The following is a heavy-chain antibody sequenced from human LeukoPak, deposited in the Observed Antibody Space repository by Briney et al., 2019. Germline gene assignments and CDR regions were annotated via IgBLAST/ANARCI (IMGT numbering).Heavy chain of an antibody. CDR2: VFPGDPDT. Sequence: GESLQISCKGSGYSFTTYWIGWVRQMPGKGLEWMGIVFPGDPDTRYSTSFQGHVTISADKSISTAYLQWSSLNASDTAMYYCARVPAPTKQYYYYGMDVWGQGTTVTVSS. V-gene: IGHV5-51*01. CDR3: ARVPAPTKQYYYYGMDV. CDR1: GYSFTTYW. J-gene: IGHJ6*02.